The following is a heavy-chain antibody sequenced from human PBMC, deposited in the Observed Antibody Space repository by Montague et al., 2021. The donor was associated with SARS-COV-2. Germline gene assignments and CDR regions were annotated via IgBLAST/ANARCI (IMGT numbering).Heavy chain of an antibody. J-gene: IGHJ5*02. Sequence: SLSLSWSASGFNFGVYEMTWVRQTPGKGLEWVSYINGGSSVMYYADSVMGRFTISRDNAESSLYLQMNSLRAEDTAVYYCAPAVPVADDSWGQGTLVTVSS. D-gene: IGHD2-2*01. CDR3: APAVPVADDS. V-gene: IGHV3-48*03. CDR1: GFNFGVYE. CDR2: INGGSSVM.